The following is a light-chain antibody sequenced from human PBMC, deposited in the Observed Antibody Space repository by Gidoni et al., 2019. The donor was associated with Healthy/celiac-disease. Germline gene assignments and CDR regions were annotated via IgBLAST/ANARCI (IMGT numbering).Light chain of an antibody. CDR1: SSDVGCYNY. CDR3: SSYTSSSTYV. Sequence: QSALTQPASVSGSPGQSINISCTGTSSDVGCYNYVSWYQQHPGKAPKLMIYEVSNRPSGVSNRFSGSKSGNTASLTISGLQAEDEADYYCSSYTSSSTYVFGTGTKVTVL. J-gene: IGLJ1*01. V-gene: IGLV2-14*01. CDR2: EVS.